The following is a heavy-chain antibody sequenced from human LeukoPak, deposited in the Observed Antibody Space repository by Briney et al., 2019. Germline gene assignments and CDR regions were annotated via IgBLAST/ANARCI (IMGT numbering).Heavy chain of an antibody. Sequence: PGGSLRLSCTASGFTFSDYAVNWVRQAPGKGLVWVSRINSDGSSTSYADSVKGRFTISRDNAKNTLYLQMNSLRAEDTAVYYCARDRGSRSNYNHYYYYYMDVWGKGTTVTISS. CDR2: INSDGSST. CDR1: GFTFSDYA. D-gene: IGHD3-10*01. CDR3: ARDRGSRSNYNHYYYYYMDV. J-gene: IGHJ6*03. V-gene: IGHV3-74*01.